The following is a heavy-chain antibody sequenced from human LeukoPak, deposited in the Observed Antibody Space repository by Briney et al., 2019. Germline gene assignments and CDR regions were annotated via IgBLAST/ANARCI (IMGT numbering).Heavy chain of an antibody. V-gene: IGHV1-46*01. J-gene: IGHJ4*02. CDR3: ARGPRWRAVAGPSPDY. CDR1: GYTFTSYY. CDR2: INPSGGST. D-gene: IGHD6-19*01. Sequence: ASVKVSCKASGYTFTSYYMHWVRQAPGQGLEWMGIINPSGGSTSYAQKFQGRVTMTRDMSTSTVYMELSSQRSEDTAVYYCARGPRWRAVAGPSPDYWGQGTLVTVSS.